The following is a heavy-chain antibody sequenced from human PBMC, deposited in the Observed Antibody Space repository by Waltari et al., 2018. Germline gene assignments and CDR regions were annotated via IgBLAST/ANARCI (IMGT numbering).Heavy chain of an antibody. CDR3: ARDEGGAYYDFWSGYSSYYYGMDV. V-gene: IGHV3-33*01. J-gene: IGHJ6*02. Sequence: RLSCAASGFTFSSYGMHWVRQAPGKGLEWVAVIWYDGSNKYYADSVKGRFTISRDNSKNTLYLQMNSLRAEDTAVYYCARDEGGAYYDFWSGYSSYYYGMDVWGQGTTVTVSS. D-gene: IGHD3-3*01. CDR2: IWYDGSNK. CDR1: GFTFSSYG.